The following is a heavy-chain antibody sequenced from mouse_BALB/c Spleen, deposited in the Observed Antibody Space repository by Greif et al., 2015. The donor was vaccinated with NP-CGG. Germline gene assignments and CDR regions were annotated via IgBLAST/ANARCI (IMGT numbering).Heavy chain of an antibody. Sequence: EVKLVESGAELVKPGASVKLSCTASGFNIKDTYMHWVKQRPEQGLEWIGRIDPANGNTKYDPKFQGKATITADTSSNTAYLQLSSLTSEDTAVYYCAPQLGGYFDYWGQGTTLTVSS. CDR1: GFNIKDTY. J-gene: IGHJ2*01. CDR2: IDPANGNT. V-gene: IGHV14-3*02. D-gene: IGHD4-1*02. CDR3: APQLGGYFDY.